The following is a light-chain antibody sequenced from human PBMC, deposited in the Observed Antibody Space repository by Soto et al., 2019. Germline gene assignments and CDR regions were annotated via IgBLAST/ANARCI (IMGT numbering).Light chain of an antibody. CDR3: QQYNNWPPWT. CDR1: QSVSSN. Sequence: EIVMTQSPATLSVSPGERATLTCRASQSVSSNLVWYQQKPGQAPRLLIYAASTRPTGIPARFSGSGSGTEFTLTISSLQYADFAVYYCQQYNNWPPWTFGQGTKVEIK. J-gene: IGKJ1*01. CDR2: AAS. V-gene: IGKV3-15*01.